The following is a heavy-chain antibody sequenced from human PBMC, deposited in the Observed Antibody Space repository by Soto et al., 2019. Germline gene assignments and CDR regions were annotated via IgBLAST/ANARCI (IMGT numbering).Heavy chain of an antibody. D-gene: IGHD5-12*01. CDR3: ARDKVTDSGYENDYYYGMDV. J-gene: IGHJ6*02. V-gene: IGHV1-69*01. CDR1: GGTFSSYA. Sequence: QVQLVQSGAEVKKPGSSVKVSCKASGGTFSSYAISWVRQAPGQGLEWMGGIIPIFGTANYAQKFQGRVTITPDESTSTAYMELSSLRSEDTAVYYCARDKVTDSGYENDYYYGMDVWGQGTTVTVSS. CDR2: IIPIFGTA.